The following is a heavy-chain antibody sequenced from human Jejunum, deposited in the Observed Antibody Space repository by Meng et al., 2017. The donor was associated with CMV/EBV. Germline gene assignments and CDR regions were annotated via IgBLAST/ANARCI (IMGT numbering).Heavy chain of an antibody. CDR3: AREGLGHCRNWLDP. J-gene: IGHJ5*02. CDR2: INAYNGDT. D-gene: IGHD6-19*01. Sequence: YNFNNYGIRWVRQAPGQGLVWMGWINAYNGDTYYAQNVHGRVTMPTDTSTSTAYMELRSLGSDDTAVYYCAREGLGHCRNWLDPWGQGTLVTVSS. CDR1: YNFNNYG. V-gene: IGHV1-18*04.